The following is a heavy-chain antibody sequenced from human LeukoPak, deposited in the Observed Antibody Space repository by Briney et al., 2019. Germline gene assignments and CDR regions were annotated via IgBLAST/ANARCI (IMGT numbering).Heavy chain of an antibody. CDR3: ARGVPSSYDFWSGYLNWFDP. J-gene: IGHJ5*02. V-gene: IGHV4-34*01. D-gene: IGHD3-3*01. Sequence: PSETLSLTCAVYGGSFSGYYWSWVRQPPGKGLEWIGEINHIGSTNYNPSLRSRVTISVDTSKNQFSLKLSSVTAADTAVYYCARGVPSSYDFWSGYLNWFDPWGQGTLVTVSS. CDR1: GGSFSGYY. CDR2: INHIGST.